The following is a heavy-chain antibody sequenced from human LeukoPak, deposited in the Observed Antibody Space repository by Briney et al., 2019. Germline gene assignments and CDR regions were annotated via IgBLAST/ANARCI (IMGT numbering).Heavy chain of an antibody. Sequence: PSETLSLTCAVYGGSFSGYYWSWIRQPPGKGLEWIGEINHSGSTNYNPSLKSRVTISVDMSKNQVSLKLTSVTAGDTAVYYCARGVEGDILNWGQGTLVTVSS. CDR3: ARGVEGDILN. V-gene: IGHV4-34*01. CDR2: INHSGST. CDR1: GGSFSGYY. D-gene: IGHD3-9*01. J-gene: IGHJ4*02.